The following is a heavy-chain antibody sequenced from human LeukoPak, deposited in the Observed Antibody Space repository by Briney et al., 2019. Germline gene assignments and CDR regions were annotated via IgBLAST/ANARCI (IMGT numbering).Heavy chain of an antibody. J-gene: IGHJ4*02. CDR3: AKDRVLYSSSPSFDY. Sequence: GGSLRLSCAASGFTFSSYGMHWVRQAPGKGLEWVAFIRYDGSNKYYADSVKGRFTISRDNSKNTLYLQMNSLRAEDTAVYYCAKDRVLYSSSPSFDYWGQGTLVTVSS. CDR1: GFTFSSYG. V-gene: IGHV3-30*02. CDR2: IRYDGSNK. D-gene: IGHD6-13*01.